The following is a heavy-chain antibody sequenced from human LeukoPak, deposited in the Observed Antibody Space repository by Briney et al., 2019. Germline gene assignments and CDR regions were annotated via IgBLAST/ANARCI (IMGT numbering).Heavy chain of an antibody. CDR2: IYYSGST. D-gene: IGHD1-26*01. CDR3: ARVGGTNFYYYGMDV. CDR1: GGSISSSNW. V-gene: IGHV4-4*02. J-gene: IGHJ6*02. Sequence: SETLPLTCAVSGGSISSSNWWSWVRQPPGKGLEWIGYIYYSGSTNYNPSLKSRVTISVDTSKNQFSLKLSSVTVADTAVYYCARVGGTNFYYYGMDVWGQGTTVTVSS.